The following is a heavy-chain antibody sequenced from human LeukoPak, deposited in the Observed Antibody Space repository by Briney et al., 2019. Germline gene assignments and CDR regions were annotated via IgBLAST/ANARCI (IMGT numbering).Heavy chain of an antibody. CDR2: IYTSGST. V-gene: IGHV4-61*02. D-gene: IGHD3-22*01. Sequence: PSQTLFLTCTVSGGSISSGSYYWSWIRQPAGKGLEWIGRIYTSGSTNYNPSLKSRVTISVDTSKNQFSLKLSSVTAADTAVYYCARDGISYYDTLDAFDIWGQGTMVTVSS. CDR1: GGSISSGSYY. CDR3: ARDGISYYDTLDAFDI. J-gene: IGHJ3*02.